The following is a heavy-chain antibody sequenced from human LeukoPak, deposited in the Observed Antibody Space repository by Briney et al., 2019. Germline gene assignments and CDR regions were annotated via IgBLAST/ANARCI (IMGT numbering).Heavy chain of an antibody. CDR1: GGTFSSYA. J-gene: IGHJ6*03. Sequence: GASVKVSCKASGGTFSSYAISWVRQAPGQGLEWMGWINPNSGGTNYAQKFQGRVTMTRDTSISTAYMELSRLRSDDTAVYYCARGLPGLAYYYYMDVWGKGTTVTVSS. CDR3: ARGLPGLAYYYYMDV. V-gene: IGHV1-2*02. D-gene: IGHD3-16*01. CDR2: INPNSGGT.